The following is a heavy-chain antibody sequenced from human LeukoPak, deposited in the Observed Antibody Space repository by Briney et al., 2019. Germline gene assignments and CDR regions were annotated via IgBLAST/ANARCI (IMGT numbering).Heavy chain of an antibody. CDR3: AKDPLRLAGSPIFDY. Sequence: PGGSLRLSCAASGFTFSSYAMSWVRQAPGKGLEWVPAISGSGGSTYYADSVKGRFTISRDNSKNTLYLQMNSLRAEDTAVYYCAKDPLRLAGSPIFDYWGQGTLVTVSS. CDR1: GFTFSSYA. D-gene: IGHD6-19*01. J-gene: IGHJ4*02. V-gene: IGHV3-23*01. CDR2: ISGSGGST.